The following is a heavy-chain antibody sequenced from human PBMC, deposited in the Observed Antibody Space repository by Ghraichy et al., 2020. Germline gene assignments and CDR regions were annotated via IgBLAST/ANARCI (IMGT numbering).Heavy chain of an antibody. J-gene: IGHJ6*02. D-gene: IGHD2-15*01. Sequence: GGSLRLSCADSGSIVSSNYMNWGHQAPGKGLEWDSIIYKGDRTYYADSVKGRFSISRDNSKNTLSLQMDSLRAEDTAVYYCARDRAEVRIYGMDVWGQGTTVTVSS. V-gene: IGHV3-66*01. CDR2: IYKGDRT. CDR3: ARDRAEVRIYGMDV. CDR1: GSIVSSNY.